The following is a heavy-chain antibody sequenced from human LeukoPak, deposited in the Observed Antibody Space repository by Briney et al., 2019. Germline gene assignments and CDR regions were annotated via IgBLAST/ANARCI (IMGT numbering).Heavy chain of an antibody. V-gene: IGHV4-34*01. CDR3: ARATYYDLVSGSKKGWFDP. CDR1: GGSFSDYY. D-gene: IGHD3-3*01. CDR2: INDSGST. J-gene: IGHJ5*02. Sequence: SETLSLTCAVYGGSFSDYYWSWIRQPPGKGLKWIGEINDSGSTNYNPSLKSRVTISVDTSKKQFSLKLSSVTAADTAVYYCARATYYDLVSGSKKGWFDPWGQGTLVTVSS.